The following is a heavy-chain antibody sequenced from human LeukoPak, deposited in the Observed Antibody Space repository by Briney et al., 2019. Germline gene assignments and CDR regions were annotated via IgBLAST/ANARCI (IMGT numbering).Heavy chain of an antibody. Sequence: PGGSLRLSCAASGFTFSSYAMSWVRHAPGKGLVWVSAISGSGNSTYYADSVKGRFTLSRDNSKNTLYLQVNSLRAEDTAVYNCAKVGYCSGGSCYSVGSDPIAYWGQGTLVTVSS. V-gene: IGHV3-23*01. CDR1: GFTFSSYA. CDR2: ISGSGNST. D-gene: IGHD2-15*01. J-gene: IGHJ4*02. CDR3: AKVGYCSGGSCYSVGSDPIAY.